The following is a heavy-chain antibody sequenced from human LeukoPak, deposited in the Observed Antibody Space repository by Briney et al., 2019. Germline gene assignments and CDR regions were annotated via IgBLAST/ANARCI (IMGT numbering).Heavy chain of an antibody. D-gene: IGHD3-10*01. CDR2: ISSSSSYI. CDR1: GFTFSSYS. J-gene: IGHJ4*02. CDR3: ARGGGRWFGELWVDY. Sequence: PGGSLRLSCAASGFTFSSYSMNWVRQAPGKGLEWVSSISSSSSYIYYADSVKGRFTISRDNAKNSLYLQTNSLRAEDTAVYYCARGGGRWFGELWVDYWGQGTLVTVSS. V-gene: IGHV3-21*04.